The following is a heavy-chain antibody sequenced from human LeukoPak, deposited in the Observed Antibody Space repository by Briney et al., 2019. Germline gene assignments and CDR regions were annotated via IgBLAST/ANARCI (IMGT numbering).Heavy chain of an antibody. V-gene: IGHV3-33*01. J-gene: IGHJ4*02. D-gene: IGHD5-24*01. CDR2: IWYDGSNK. CDR1: GFTFSSYG. CDR3: ARELDGYNNPFDY. Sequence: GGSLRLSCAASGFTFSSYGMHWVRQAPGKGLEGVAVIWYDGSNKYYADSVKGRFTISRDNSKNTLYLQMNSLRAEDTAVYYCARELDGYNNPFDYWGQGTLVTVSS.